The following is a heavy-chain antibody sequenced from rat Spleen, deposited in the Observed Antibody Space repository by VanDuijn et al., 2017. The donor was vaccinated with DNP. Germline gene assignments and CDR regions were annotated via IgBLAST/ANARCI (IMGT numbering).Heavy chain of an antibody. CDR1: GFTFSNYY. Sequence: EVQLVESGGGPVQPGRSMKLSCAASGFTFSNYYMAWVRQAPTKGLEWVASITNSGGSTYYRDSVKGRFTISRDNAKSTLYLQMDSLGSEDTATYYCTRAEGTGFPYWGQGTLVTVSS. CDR3: TRAEGTGFPY. V-gene: IGHV5-25*01. J-gene: IGHJ3*01. CDR2: ITNSGGST. D-gene: IGHD1-11*01.